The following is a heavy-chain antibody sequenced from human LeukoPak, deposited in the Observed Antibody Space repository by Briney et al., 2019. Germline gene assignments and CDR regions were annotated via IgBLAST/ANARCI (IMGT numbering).Heavy chain of an antibody. CDR2: IYYNGIT. CDR1: GGSISSGYY. J-gene: IGHJ4*02. CDR3: ARFFAVAGRDYFDH. V-gene: IGHV4-39*01. Sequence: SETLSLTCNVSGGSISSGYYWVWIRQPPGKGLEWIASIYYNGITVFNPSLKSRVTISVDTSRNTFSLNLSSVTAADTAVFYCARFFAVAGRDYFDHWGQGTRVTVSS. D-gene: IGHD6-19*01.